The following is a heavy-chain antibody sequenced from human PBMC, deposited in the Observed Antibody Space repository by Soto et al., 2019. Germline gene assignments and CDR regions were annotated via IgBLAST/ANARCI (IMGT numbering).Heavy chain of an antibody. V-gene: IGHV4-61*01. CDR2: IYYSGST. D-gene: IGHD3-10*01. J-gene: IGHJ3*02. Sequence: SETLSLTCSVSGDSVSSYNYYWSWIRQPPGKGLEWIGYIYYSGSTNYNPSLKSRVTISVDTSKNQFSLKLSSVTAADTAVYYCARVWGGAFDIWGQGTMVTVSS. CDR3: ARVWGGAFDI. CDR1: GDSVSSYNYY.